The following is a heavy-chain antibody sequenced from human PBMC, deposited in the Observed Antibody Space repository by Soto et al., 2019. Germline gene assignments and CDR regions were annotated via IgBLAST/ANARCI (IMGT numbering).Heavy chain of an antibody. CDR2: VYSSGIT. Sequence: SETLSLTCTVSGGSVSSGIYYWSWIRQPPGKGLEWIGYVYSSGITNYNPSLKSRVTISVDSSKNQFSLKLSSVTAADTAVYYCAREGDWRYFDHWGQGTLVTVSS. V-gene: IGHV4-61*01. CDR3: AREGDWRYFDH. CDR1: GGSVSSGIYY. D-gene: IGHD2-21*02. J-gene: IGHJ4*02.